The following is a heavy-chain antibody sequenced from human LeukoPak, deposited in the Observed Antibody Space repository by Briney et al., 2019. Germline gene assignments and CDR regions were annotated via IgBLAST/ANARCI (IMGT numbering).Heavy chain of an antibody. V-gene: IGHV3-7*01. CDR2: IKEDGSEK. Sequence: AGGSLRLSCAASGFTYSTYWMTWVRQAPGKGLEWVANIKEDGSEKYYVDSVKGRFTISRDNAKNSLYLQMNSLRAEDTAVYYCARNNWNLDYWGQGTLVTVSS. J-gene: IGHJ4*02. CDR1: GFTYSTYW. D-gene: IGHD1-20*01. CDR3: ARNNWNLDY.